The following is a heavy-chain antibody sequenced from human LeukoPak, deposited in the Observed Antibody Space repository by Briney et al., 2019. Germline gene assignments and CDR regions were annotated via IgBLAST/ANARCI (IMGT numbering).Heavy chain of an antibody. CDR2: ISAYNGNT. J-gene: IGHJ6*02. CDR1: GYTFTSYG. Sequence: ASVKVSCKASGYTFTSYGISWVRQAPGQGLEWMGWISAYNGNTNYAQKLQGRVTMTTDTSTSTAYMELRSLRSDDPAVYYCARDAGPPSLYYYYYYGMDVWGQGTTVTVSS. V-gene: IGHV1-18*01. CDR3: ARDAGPPSLYYYYYYGMDV.